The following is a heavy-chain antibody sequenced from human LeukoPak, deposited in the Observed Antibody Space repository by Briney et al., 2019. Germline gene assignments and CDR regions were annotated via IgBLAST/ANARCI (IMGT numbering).Heavy chain of an antibody. CDR3: ARDSPMVRGLIGYFDL. CDR1: VGSISRGGYS. Sequence: PSQTLSLTCALPVGSISRGGYSWSWIRHPPGKGLEWIGYIYDRVSTYYNPSLKSRVTISVDRSKTQFSLKLSSVTAADTAKYYSARDSPMVRGLIGYFDLWGRGTLVTVSS. J-gene: IGHJ2*01. D-gene: IGHD3-10*01. CDR2: IYDRVST. V-gene: IGHV4-30-2*01.